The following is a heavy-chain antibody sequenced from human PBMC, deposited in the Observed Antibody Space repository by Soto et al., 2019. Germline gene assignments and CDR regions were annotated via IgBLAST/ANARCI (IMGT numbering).Heavy chain of an antibody. Sequence: QVQLVQSGAEVKKPGASVKVSCKASGYTFTSYGISWVRQAPGQGLEWMGWISAYNGNTNYAQKLQGRVTMTTDTSTSTAYMELRSLRSDDTAVYYCAREEDIVVVVASDYFDYWCQGALVTVSS. J-gene: IGHJ4*02. CDR2: ISAYNGNT. D-gene: IGHD2-15*01. CDR1: GYTFTSYG. V-gene: IGHV1-18*01. CDR3: AREEDIVVVVASDYFDY.